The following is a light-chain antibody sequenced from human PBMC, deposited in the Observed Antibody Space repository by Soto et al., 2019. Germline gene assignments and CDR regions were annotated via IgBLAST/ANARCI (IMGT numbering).Light chain of an antibody. CDR1: QSVLYSSNNKNY. CDR3: QQYYSTPNT. CDR2: CAS. V-gene: IGKV4-1*01. Sequence: DIVMTQSPDSLAVSLGERATINCKSSQSVLYSSNNKNYLAWYQQKPGQPPKLLIYCASTRESGVPDRFSGSGSWTDFTLTISSLQAEDVAVYYCQQYYSTPNTFGQGTKLEIK. J-gene: IGKJ2*01.